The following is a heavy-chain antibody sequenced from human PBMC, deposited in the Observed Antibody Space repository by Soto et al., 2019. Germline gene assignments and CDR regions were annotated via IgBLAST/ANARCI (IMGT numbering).Heavy chain of an antibody. V-gene: IGHV3-64*01. J-gene: IGHJ4*02. CDR2: ISSNGGST. Sequence: EVQLVESGGGLVQPGGSLRLSCAASGFTFSSYVMHWVRQAPGKGLEYVSVISSNGGSTYYANSVKGRFTISRDNSKNTLYLQMGSLSAEDMAGYYCARSSSGYHLECWGQGTLVTGSS. D-gene: IGHD3-22*01. CDR1: GFTFSSYV. CDR3: ARSSSGYHLEC.